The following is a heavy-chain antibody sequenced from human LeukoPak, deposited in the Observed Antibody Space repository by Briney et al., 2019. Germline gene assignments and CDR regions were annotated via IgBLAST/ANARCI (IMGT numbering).Heavy chain of an antibody. CDR3: ARHFYGSGSDRAYGMDV. Sequence: SETLSLPCTVSGGSISSYYWSWIRQPPGKGLEWIGYIYSSGSTNYNPSLKSRVTISVATSKNQFSLKVSSVTAADTAVYYCARHFYGSGSDRAYGMDVWGQGTTVTVSS. CDR2: IYSSGST. J-gene: IGHJ6*02. D-gene: IGHD3-10*01. V-gene: IGHV4-59*08. CDR1: GGSISSYY.